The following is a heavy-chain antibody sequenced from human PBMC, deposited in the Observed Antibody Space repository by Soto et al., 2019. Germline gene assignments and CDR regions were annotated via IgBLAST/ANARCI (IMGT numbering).Heavy chain of an antibody. CDR3: AREYYDYVWGSYRPFDY. CDR2: IYWDDDK. V-gene: IGHV2-5*02. D-gene: IGHD3-16*02. J-gene: IGHJ4*02. Sequence: QITLKESGPTLVKPTQTLTLTCTFSGFSLSTSGVGVGWIRQPPGKALEWLALIYWDDDKRYSPSLKSRLTITKDNSKSQVVLTMTNMDPVDTATYYCAREYYDYVWGSYRPFDYWGQGTLVTVSS. CDR1: GFSLSTSGVG.